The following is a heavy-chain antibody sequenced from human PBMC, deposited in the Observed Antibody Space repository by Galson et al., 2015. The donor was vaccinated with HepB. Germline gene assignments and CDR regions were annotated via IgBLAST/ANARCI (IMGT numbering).Heavy chain of an antibody. J-gene: IGHJ4*02. D-gene: IGHD5-24*01. V-gene: IGHV4-39*01. Sequence: LSLTCTVSGGSISSSNYYWGWIRQPPGKGLEWIGSNFYSGSTYYNPSLKGRVTISVETSKNQLSLKVNSVTAADTAFYYCASGRRDGYRYFDYRGQGTLVTVSS. CDR3: ASGRRDGYRYFDY. CDR2: NFYSGST. CDR1: GGSISSSNYY.